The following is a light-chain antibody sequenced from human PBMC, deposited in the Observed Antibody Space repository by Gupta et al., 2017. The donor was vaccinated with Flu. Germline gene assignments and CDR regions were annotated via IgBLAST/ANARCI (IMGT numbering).Light chain of an antibody. V-gene: IGKV3-15*01. CDR3: QLDNHWPPIT. J-gene: IGKJ3*01. Sequence: EIVMTQSPATLSVSPGDRATLSCRASQSISSNLAWYQQKPGQAPRLLIHGASTSATGLPDRFSGSRSGTEFTLTISSLQSEDFAVYYCQLDNHWPPITFGPGTKVDIK. CDR1: QSISSN. CDR2: GAS.